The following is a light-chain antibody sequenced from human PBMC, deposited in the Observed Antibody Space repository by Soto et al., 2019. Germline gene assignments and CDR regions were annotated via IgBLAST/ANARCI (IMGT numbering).Light chain of an antibody. CDR3: SSFTSSSTLDV. CDR2: EVS. J-gene: IGLJ1*01. Sequence: SVLTQPASVAGSPGQSITITCTGTSSDVGRWNYVSWYQQHPGKAPKLMIYEVSNRPSGVSSRFSGSKSGYTASLTISGLQAEDEADYYCSSFTSSSTLDVFGTGTKVTVL. CDR1: SSDVGRWNY. V-gene: IGLV2-14*01.